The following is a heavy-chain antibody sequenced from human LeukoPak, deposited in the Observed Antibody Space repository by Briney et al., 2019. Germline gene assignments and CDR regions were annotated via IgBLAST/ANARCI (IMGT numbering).Heavy chain of an antibody. V-gene: IGHV3-23*01. Sequence: GGSLTLSCAASGFTFSNVGMGWVRLAPGKGLEWISGICSSGSNTYYADFVKGRFSISRDNSKNPLYLQMNSLRAEDTAIYYCVKVWYGDHVGDYWGKGTLVTVSS. CDR3: VKVWYGDHVGDY. CDR1: GFTFSNVG. CDR2: ICSSGSNT. J-gene: IGHJ4*02. D-gene: IGHD4-17*01.